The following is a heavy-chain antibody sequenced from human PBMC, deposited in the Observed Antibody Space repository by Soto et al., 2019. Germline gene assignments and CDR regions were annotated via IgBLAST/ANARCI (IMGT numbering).Heavy chain of an antibody. CDR3: AKEEGQHYNGLDV. D-gene: IGHD1-1*01. V-gene: IGHV3-30*18. CDR2: IADDGRIK. J-gene: IGHJ6*02. Sequence: QVQLVESGGGVVQPGRSLRLSCGASGFIFSNYDMHWVRQAPGKGLEWVANIADDGRIKNHADSVKGRFTISRDNSKNTLYLQMNGLRDEDTAVYYCAKEEGQHYNGLDVWGQGTTVTVSS. CDR1: GFIFSNYD.